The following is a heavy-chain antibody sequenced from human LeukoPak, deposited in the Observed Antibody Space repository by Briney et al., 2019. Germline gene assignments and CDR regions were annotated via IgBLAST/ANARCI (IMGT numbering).Heavy chain of an antibody. CDR3: ARHYCSGGSCKPDF. J-gene: IGHJ4*02. CDR2: ISYTGST. D-gene: IGHD2-15*01. CDR1: GVSITSYY. Sequence: PSETLSLTCNVSGVSITSYYRTWIRQPPGKGLDFIGYISYTGSTNYSPSLKSRVTISLDTSKNQFSLKLTSVTAADTAVYYCARHYCSGGSCKPDFWGQGTLVTVSS. V-gene: IGHV4-59*08.